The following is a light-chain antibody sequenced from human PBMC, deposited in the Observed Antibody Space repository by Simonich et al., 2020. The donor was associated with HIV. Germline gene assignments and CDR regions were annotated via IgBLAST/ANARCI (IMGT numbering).Light chain of an antibody. J-gene: IGKJ2*01. CDR2: TAS. V-gene: IGKV3-15*01. CDR3: QQYNSYQYT. Sequence: EIVMTQSPATLSVSPGERATLSCRASQSVSSNLAWYQQKPGQAPRLLIYTASTLQSGVPSRFSGSGSGTDFTLTISSLQPEDFATYYCQQYNSYQYTFGQGTKLEIK. CDR1: QSVSSN.